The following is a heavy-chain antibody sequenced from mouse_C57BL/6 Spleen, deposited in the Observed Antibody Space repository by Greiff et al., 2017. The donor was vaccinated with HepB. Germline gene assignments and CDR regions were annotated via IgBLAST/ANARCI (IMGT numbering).Heavy chain of an antibody. D-gene: IGHD1-1*01. V-gene: IGHV1-64*01. CDR2: IHPNSGST. CDR1: GYTFTSYW. CDR3: VYGSSSFDY. Sequence: VQLQQPGAELVKPGASVKLSCKASGYTFTSYWMHWVKQRPGQGLEWIGMIHPNSGSTNYNEKFKSKVTLTVDKSSSTAYMQLSSLTSEDSAVYYCVYGSSSFDYWGQGTTLTVSS. J-gene: IGHJ2*01.